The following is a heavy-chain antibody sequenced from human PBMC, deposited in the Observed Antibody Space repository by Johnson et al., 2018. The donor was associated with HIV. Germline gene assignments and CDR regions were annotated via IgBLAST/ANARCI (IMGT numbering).Heavy chain of an antibody. CDR3: ARAPYNWNLGLFDAFDV. CDR1: GFTVSSNY. CDR2: IYSGGST. Sequence: VQLVESGGGLIQPGGSLRLSCAASGFTVSSNYMSWVRQAPGKGLEWVSVIYSGGSTYYADSVKGRFTISRDNSKNTLDLQMNSLRAEDTAVYYCARAPYNWNLGLFDAFDVWGQGTKVTVSA. D-gene: IGHD1-7*01. V-gene: IGHV3-53*01. J-gene: IGHJ3*01.